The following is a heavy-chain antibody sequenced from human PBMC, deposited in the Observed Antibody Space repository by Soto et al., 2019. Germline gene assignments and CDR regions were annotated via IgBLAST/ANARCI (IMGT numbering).Heavy chain of an antibody. Sequence: EVQLVESGGGLVKPGGSLRLSCAASGFTFSNAWINWVRQAPGKGLEWVGRIKSKTDGGTTDFAAPVKGRFAISRDGSIKMVDRQIDCMNGEDAGIIFCGLHSDDDIDGVRFYYWGHGTLVTVSS. CDR2: IKSKTDGGTT. CDR3: GLHSDDDIDGVRFYY. J-gene: IGHJ4*01. CDR1: GFTFSNAW. V-gene: IGHV3-15*07. D-gene: IGHD2-8*01.